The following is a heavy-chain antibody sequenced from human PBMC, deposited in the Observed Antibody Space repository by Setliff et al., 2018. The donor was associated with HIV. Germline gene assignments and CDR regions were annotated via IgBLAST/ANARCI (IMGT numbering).Heavy chain of an antibody. D-gene: IGHD3-10*01. CDR3: ARYGLDGVTIFSPLSGYMDV. CDR1: GFTFSSYA. CDR2: ISGSGANT. Sequence: AGGSLRLSCVASGFTFSSYAMSWVRQAPGKGLEWVSLISGSGANTYYADSVKGRFTISRDNSNTLYLQVNSLRAEDTAVYYCARYGLDGVTIFSPLSGYMDVWGKGTTVTVSS. J-gene: IGHJ6*03. V-gene: IGHV3-23*01.